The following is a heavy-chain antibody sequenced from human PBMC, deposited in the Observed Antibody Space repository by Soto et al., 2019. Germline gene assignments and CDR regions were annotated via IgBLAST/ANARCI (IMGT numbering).Heavy chain of an antibody. Sequence: ASVKVSCKASGYTFTSYYMHWVRQAPGQGLEWMGIINPSGGSTSYAQKLQGRVTMTRDTSTSTVYMELSSLRSEDTAVYYCAIVNYYDSSGYSMDVWGQGTTVTVSS. CDR1: GYTFTSYY. CDR3: AIVNYYDSSGYSMDV. D-gene: IGHD3-22*01. V-gene: IGHV1-46*01. CDR2: INPSGGST. J-gene: IGHJ6*02.